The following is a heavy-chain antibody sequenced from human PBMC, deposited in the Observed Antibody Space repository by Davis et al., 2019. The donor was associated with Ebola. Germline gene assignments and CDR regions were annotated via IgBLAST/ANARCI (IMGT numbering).Heavy chain of an antibody. V-gene: IGHV1-2*02. CDR2: ISPNNGDT. CDR3: ARDQGYCSSTSCYTGGYYYYGMDV. CDR1: GYTFTSYY. Sequence: ASVKVSCKASGYTFTSYYMHWVRQAPGQGLEWMGWISPNNGDTIYAQKFQGRVTITADESTSTAYMELSSLRSDDTAVYYCARDQGYCSSTSCYTGGYYYYGMDVWGQGTTVTVSS. D-gene: IGHD2-2*02. J-gene: IGHJ6*02.